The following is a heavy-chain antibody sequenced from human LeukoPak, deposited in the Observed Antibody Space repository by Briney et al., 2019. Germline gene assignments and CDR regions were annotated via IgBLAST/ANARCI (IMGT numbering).Heavy chain of an antibody. CDR1: RFALSSHW. J-gene: IGHJ6*02. Sequence: AGGSLRLSCAASRFALSSHWMTWVRQVPGRGPEWVANVNRDGSETYYLDSVKGRFTISKDNAKNSLYLQINSLRAEDTALYHCARNNGMDVWGQGTTVIVSS. CDR2: VNRDGSET. CDR3: ARNNGMDV. V-gene: IGHV3-7*03.